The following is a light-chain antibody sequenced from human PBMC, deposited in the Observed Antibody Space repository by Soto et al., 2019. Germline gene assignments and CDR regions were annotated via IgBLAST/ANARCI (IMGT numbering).Light chain of an antibody. CDR3: QQSFSSPFT. Sequence: DIQMTQSPSTLSASVGDRVTITCRASQSISSWLAWYQQKPGKAPKLLIYDASSLESGVPSRFSGSGSGTEFTLTIKSLQPEDFATYYCQQSFSSPFTFGPGTKVDIK. CDR2: DAS. V-gene: IGKV1-5*01. CDR1: QSISSW. J-gene: IGKJ3*01.